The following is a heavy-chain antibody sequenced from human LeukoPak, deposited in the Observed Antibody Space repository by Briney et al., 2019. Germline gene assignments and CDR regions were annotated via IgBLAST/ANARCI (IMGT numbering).Heavy chain of an antibody. CDR1: GFTFDDYA. Sequence: GGSLRLSCAASGFTFDDYAMHWVRQAPGKGLEWVSGVSWNSGSIGYADSVKGRFTISRDKAKNSLYLQMNSLRAEDMALYYCAKGYCSSTSCYGDYWGQGTLVTVSS. D-gene: IGHD2-2*01. CDR2: VSWNSGSI. V-gene: IGHV3-9*03. CDR3: AKGYCSSTSCYGDY. J-gene: IGHJ4*02.